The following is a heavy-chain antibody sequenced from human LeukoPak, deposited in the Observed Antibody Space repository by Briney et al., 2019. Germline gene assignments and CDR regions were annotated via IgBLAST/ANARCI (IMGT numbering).Heavy chain of an antibody. D-gene: IGHD3-22*01. Sequence: ASVKVSCKASGYTFTGYYMHWVRQAPGQGLEWMGWINPNSGGTNYAQKFQGRATMTRDTSISTAYMELSRLRSDDTAVYYCAREDHYDSSGYQNNWFDPWGQGTLVTVSS. V-gene: IGHV1-2*02. CDR3: AREDHYDSSGYQNNWFDP. CDR1: GYTFTGYY. CDR2: INPNSGGT. J-gene: IGHJ5*02.